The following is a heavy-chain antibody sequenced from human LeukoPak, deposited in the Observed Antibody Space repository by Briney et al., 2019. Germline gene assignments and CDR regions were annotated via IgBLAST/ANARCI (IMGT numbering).Heavy chain of an antibody. CDR1: GLTFSTSG. Sequence: GGSLRLSCTASGLTFSTSGFNWVRQAPGRGLEWVASIGPTGSDRYHADAIKGRFTISRDNPNNFLYLQMNSLRAEDTAVYYCATETNGRHYDYWGQGTLLTVSS. V-gene: IGHV3-21*06. D-gene: IGHD1-14*01. CDR3: ATETNGRHYDY. J-gene: IGHJ4*02. CDR2: IGPTGSDR.